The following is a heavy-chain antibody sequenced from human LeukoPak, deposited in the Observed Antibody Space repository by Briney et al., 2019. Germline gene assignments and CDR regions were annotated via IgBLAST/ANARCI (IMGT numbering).Heavy chain of an antibody. D-gene: IGHD6-19*01. Sequence: PSETLSLTCTVSGGSIRSSYYYWGWIRQPPGMGLEWIGSIYDSGSTYYNPSLKSRVTISLDTSQNQFSLKLTSVTAADTAVYYCARPLPPYNIGWGYFDSWGQGTLVTVSS. CDR3: ARPLPPYNIGWGYFDS. CDR1: GGSIRSSYYY. V-gene: IGHV4-39*07. CDR2: IYDSGST. J-gene: IGHJ4*02.